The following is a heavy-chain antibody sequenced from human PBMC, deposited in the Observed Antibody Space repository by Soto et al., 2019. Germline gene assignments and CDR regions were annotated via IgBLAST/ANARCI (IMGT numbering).Heavy chain of an antibody. CDR3: TRPTVPSAPGEDY. CDR1: GFTLNDHY. CDR2: SRNKAQSYST. Sequence: EVRLVESGGDLVQPGGSLRLSCAGSGFTLNDHYIDWVRQAPGKGLEWVGRSRNKAQSYSTAYAASVKGRFTISRDKSKNSLYLQMSSLKSEDTAVYCGTRPTVPSAPGEDYWGQGTLVTVSS. D-gene: IGHD2-2*01. J-gene: IGHJ4*02. V-gene: IGHV3-72*01.